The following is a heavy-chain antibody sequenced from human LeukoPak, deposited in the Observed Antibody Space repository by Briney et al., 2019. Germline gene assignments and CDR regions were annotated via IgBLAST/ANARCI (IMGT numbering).Heavy chain of an antibody. V-gene: IGHV3-48*03. CDR3: ARGGYSYGIGDY. D-gene: IGHD5-18*01. J-gene: IGHJ4*02. CDR2: ISSSGSTI. Sequence: GGSLRLSCAASGFILSRYEMNWVRQAPGKGLEWVSYISSSGSTIYYADSVKGRFTISRDNAKNSLYLQMNSLRAEDTAVYYSARGGYSYGIGDYWGQGTMVTVSS. CDR1: GFILSRYE.